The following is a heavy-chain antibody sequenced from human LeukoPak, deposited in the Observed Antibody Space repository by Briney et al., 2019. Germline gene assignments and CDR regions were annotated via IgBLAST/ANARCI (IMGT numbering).Heavy chain of an antibody. D-gene: IGHD2-8*01. CDR2: IIPIFGTG. CDR3: ARGGDPYCSNGVCYGYFRH. V-gene: IGHV1-69*05. J-gene: IGHJ1*01. Sequence: ASVKVSCTASGGTFSSYGISWVRQAPGQGLEWMGGIIPIFGTGNYAQKSKGRVTITTDESRSTAYMELSSLRSEDTAVYYCARGGDPYCSNGVCYGYFRHWGQGTLVTVSS. CDR1: GGTFSSYG.